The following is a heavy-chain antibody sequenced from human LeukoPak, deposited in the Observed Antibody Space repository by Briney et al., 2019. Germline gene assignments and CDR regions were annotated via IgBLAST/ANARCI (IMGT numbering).Heavy chain of an antibody. CDR1: GFTFSSYE. CDR3: ARRGSYWED. J-gene: IGHJ4*02. Sequence: GVSLRLSCAASGFTFSSYEMNWVPQAPGKGLEWVSYISSSGSTIYYADSVKGRFTMSRDNAENSLYLQMNSLSTGDTAVYYCARRGSYWEDWGQGTLVTVSS. CDR2: ISSSGSTI. V-gene: IGHV3-48*03. D-gene: IGHD1-26*01.